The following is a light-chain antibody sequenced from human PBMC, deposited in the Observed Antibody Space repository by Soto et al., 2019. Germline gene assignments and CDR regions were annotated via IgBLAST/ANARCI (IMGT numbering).Light chain of an antibody. J-gene: IGKJ1*01. CDR1: QSVSYNY. V-gene: IGKV3-20*01. CDR2: DAS. Sequence: EIGLTQSTCSLSLIPGERSTLSCRSSQSVSYNYIAWYQKKPDQAPRLLIFDASRRATGIPDRFSGSGSGTDFTLTISRLHPDDFATYYCQQYNTYPWTFGQGTNVAIK. CDR3: QQYNTYPWT.